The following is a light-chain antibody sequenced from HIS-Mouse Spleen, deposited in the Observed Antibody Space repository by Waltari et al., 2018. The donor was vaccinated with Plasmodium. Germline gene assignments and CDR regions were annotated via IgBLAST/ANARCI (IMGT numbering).Light chain of an antibody. CDR2: EVS. CDR3: SSYAGSNNLV. V-gene: IGLV2-8*01. CDR1: SSHVGGYNF. Sequence: QSALTQPPPASGSPGQAVTHPRPGTSSHVGGYNFVSGYQQHPGKAPKLMIYEVSKRPSGVPDRFSGSKSGNTASLTVSGLQAEDEADYYCSSYAGSNNLVFGGGTKLTVL. J-gene: IGLJ2*01.